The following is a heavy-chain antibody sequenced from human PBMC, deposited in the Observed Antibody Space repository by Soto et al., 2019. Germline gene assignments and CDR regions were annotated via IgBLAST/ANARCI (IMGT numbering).Heavy chain of an antibody. CDR3: ARGGGPGWLQLPY. V-gene: IGHV3-7*01. Sequence: PGGSLRLSCAASGFTFSSYWMSWVRQAPGKGLEWVANIRQDGSEKYYVDSVKGRFTISRDNAKNSLYLQMNSLRAEDTAVYYCARGGGPGWLQLPYWGQGTLVTVSS. CDR2: IRQDGSEK. CDR1: GFTFSSYW. J-gene: IGHJ4*02. D-gene: IGHD5-12*01.